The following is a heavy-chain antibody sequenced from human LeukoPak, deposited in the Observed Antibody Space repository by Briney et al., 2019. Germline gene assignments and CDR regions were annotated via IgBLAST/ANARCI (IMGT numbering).Heavy chain of an antibody. CDR2: ISTTSKYI. CDR3: ARDRLPQAYYYDSSANWFDH. CDR1: GFTFSDYG. Sequence: GGSLRLSCAASGFTFSDYGMSWVRQARGKGLEWISFISTTSKYIYYADSLRGRFAVSRDNAKNSLYLQMDSLRVDDTAVYYCARDRLPQAYYYDSSANWFDHWGQGTLVIVSS. V-gene: IGHV3-21*01. D-gene: IGHD3-22*01. J-gene: IGHJ5*02.